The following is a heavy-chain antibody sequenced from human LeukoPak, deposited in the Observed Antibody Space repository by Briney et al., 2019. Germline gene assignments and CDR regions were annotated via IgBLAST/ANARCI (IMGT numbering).Heavy chain of an antibody. CDR1: GFTFSSYG. D-gene: IGHD3-22*01. Sequence: GGSLRLSCAASGFTFSSYGMHWVRQAPGKGLEWVAFIRYDGSNKYYADSVKGRFTISRDNSKNTLYLQMNSLKAEGTAVYYCVIDDLYNTGGYLYDYFDFWGQGTLVTVSS. CDR3: VIDDLYNTGGYLYDYFDF. J-gene: IGHJ4*02. CDR2: IRYDGSNK. V-gene: IGHV3-30*02.